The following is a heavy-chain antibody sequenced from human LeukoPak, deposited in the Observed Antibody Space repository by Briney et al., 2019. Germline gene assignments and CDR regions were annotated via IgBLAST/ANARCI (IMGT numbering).Heavy chain of an antibody. CDR3: ARGRTMVRGVTYNWFDP. CDR1: GYTFTSYD. V-gene: IGHV1-8*01. Sequence: ASVNVSCKPSGYTFTSYDINWVRQATGPGLEWMGWMNPNSGNTGYAQKFQGRVTMTRNTSISTAYMELSSLRSEDTAVYYCARGRTMVRGVTYNWFDPWGQGTLVTVSS. CDR2: MNPNSGNT. D-gene: IGHD3-10*01. J-gene: IGHJ5*02.